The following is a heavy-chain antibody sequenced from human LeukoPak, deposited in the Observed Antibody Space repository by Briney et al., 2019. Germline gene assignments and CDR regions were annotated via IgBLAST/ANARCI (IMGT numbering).Heavy chain of an antibody. V-gene: IGHV3-23*01. Sequence: QPGGSLRLSCAASGFTFSSYGMSWVRQAPGKGLEWVSAISGSGGATYYADSVKGRFTISRDNSRNTLYLQMSSLRAEDTAVYYCARRNPWFDPWGQGTLVTVSS. J-gene: IGHJ5*02. CDR2: ISGSGGAT. CDR3: ARRNPWFDP. CDR1: GFTFSSYG.